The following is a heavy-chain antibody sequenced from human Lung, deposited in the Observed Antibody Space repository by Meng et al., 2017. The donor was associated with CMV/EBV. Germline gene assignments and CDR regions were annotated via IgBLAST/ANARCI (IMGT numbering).Heavy chain of an antibody. Sequence: GESLKISCAASGFSFNNHAMNWVRQAPGKGLEWVSAISGSTPDKWYADSVRGRFTISRDNAKNSLYLEMSSLRAEDTAAYFCARGSVGYYGMDVWGQGNTVTVDS. CDR1: GFSFNNHA. D-gene: IGHD6-25*01. V-gene: IGHV3-21*01. CDR2: ISGSTPDK. CDR3: ARGSVGYYGMDV. J-gene: IGHJ6*01.